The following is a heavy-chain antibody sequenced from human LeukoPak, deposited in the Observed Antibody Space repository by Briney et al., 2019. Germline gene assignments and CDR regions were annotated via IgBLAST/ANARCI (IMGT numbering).Heavy chain of an antibody. D-gene: IGHD3-9*01. CDR1: GGSISSYY. CDR2: FYYSGST. J-gene: IGHJ6*02. V-gene: IGHV4-39*01. Sequence: TSETLSLTCTVSGGSISSYYWGWLRQPPGKGLEWIGSFYYSGSTYYNPSLKSRVTISVDTSKNQFSLKLSSVTAADTAVYYCARHYTYYDILTGYYTRDYYHGMDVWGQGTTVTVSS. CDR3: ARHYTYYDILTGYYTRDYYHGMDV.